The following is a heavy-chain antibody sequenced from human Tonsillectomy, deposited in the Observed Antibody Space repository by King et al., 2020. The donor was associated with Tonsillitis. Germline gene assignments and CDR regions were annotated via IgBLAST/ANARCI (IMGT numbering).Heavy chain of an antibody. CDR2: ISSDGISK. CDR3: AKPFPRADGPDY. Sequence: VQLVESGGGVVQPGRSLRLSCAASGFTFSNYDMHWVRQAPGKGLEWVAIISSDGISKYYADSVKGRFTISRDNSKNTLYVQMNSLRAEDTAVYYCAKPFPRADGPDYWGQGTLVTVSS. D-gene: IGHD2/OR15-2a*01. V-gene: IGHV3-30*18. CDR1: GFTFSNYD. J-gene: IGHJ4*02.